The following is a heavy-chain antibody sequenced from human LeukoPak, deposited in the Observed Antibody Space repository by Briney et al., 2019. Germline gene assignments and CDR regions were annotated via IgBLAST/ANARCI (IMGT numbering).Heavy chain of an antibody. V-gene: IGHV4-61*02. J-gene: IGHJ3*02. Sequence: PSETLSLTCTVSGRSISSGSYYWRWIRQPAGKGLEWIGRIYTSGSTNYNPSLMSRVTISVDTSKKQFSLNLSSVTAADTAVYYCARYYYYDSSGYSDAFGIWGQGTMVTVSS. CDR1: GRSISSGSYY. CDR3: ARYYYYDSSGYSDAFGI. CDR2: IYTSGST. D-gene: IGHD3-22*01.